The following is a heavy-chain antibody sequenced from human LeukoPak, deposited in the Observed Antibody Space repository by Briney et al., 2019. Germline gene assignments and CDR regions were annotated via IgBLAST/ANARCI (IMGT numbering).Heavy chain of an antibody. V-gene: IGHV3-23*01. CDR3: AKEQRGYSGYMVGSCFDP. D-gene: IGHD5-12*01. J-gene: IGHJ5*02. CDR2: ISGSGGST. Sequence: GGTLRLSCAASGFTFSSYGMSWVRQAPGKGLEWVSAISGSGGSTYYADSVKGRFTISRDNSKKTLYLQMNSLRAEDTALYYCAKEQRGYSGYMVGSCFDPWGQGTLVTVSS. CDR1: GFTFSSYG.